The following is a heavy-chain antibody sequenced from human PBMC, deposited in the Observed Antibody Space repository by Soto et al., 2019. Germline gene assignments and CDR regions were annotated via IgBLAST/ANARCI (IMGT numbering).Heavy chain of an antibody. Sequence: GGSLRLSCAASGFTFSSYWMSWVRQAPGKGLEWVANIKQDGSEKYYVDSVKGRFTISRDNAKNSLYLQMNSLRAEDTAVYYCARETTVTLGDYYYYYMDVWGKGTTVTVSS. CDR1: GFTFSSYW. CDR2: IKQDGSEK. J-gene: IGHJ6*03. CDR3: ARETTVTLGDYYYYYMDV. D-gene: IGHD4-17*01. V-gene: IGHV3-7*01.